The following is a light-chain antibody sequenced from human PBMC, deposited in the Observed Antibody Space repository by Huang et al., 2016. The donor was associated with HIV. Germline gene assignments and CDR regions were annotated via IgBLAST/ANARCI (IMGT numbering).Light chain of an antibody. J-gene: IGKJ2*01. CDR1: HSVKTN. CDR2: AAS. CDR3: QHSKNWPPRYT. Sequence: VMTQSPAILSVSPGESATLSSRASHSVKTNLAWYQQQPGQPPRLLIYAASTWDTGVAAGLSGSGCEAEVTHTISDLQTEDFVLYYCQHSKNWPPRYTFGQGTKLDIK. V-gene: IGKV3-15*01.